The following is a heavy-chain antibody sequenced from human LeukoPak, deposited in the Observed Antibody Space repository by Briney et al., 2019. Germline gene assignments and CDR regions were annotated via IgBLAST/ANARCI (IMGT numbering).Heavy chain of an antibody. V-gene: IGHV3-23*01. D-gene: IGHD1-26*01. Sequence: GGSLRLSCAASGFTFNSSAMTWVRQAPGKGLEWVSSISDSGGSTLYADSVKGRFTISRDNSENTLSLQMNSLRAEDTAVYYCVKRSPSGTFDFDYWGQGTLVTVSS. J-gene: IGHJ4*02. CDR3: VKRSPSGTFDFDY. CDR1: GFTFNSSA. CDR2: ISDSGGST.